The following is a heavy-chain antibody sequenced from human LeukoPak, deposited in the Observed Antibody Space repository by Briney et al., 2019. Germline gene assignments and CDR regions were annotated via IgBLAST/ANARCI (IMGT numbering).Heavy chain of an antibody. CDR1: GGSISSHY. CDR3: ARALYSSSWYWFDP. V-gene: IGHV4-59*11. D-gene: IGHD6-13*01. J-gene: IGHJ5*02. CDR2: IYYSGST. Sequence: SETLSLTCTVSGGSISSHYWSWIRQPPGKGLEWIGYIYYSGSTNYNPSLKSRVTISVDTSKNQFSLKLSSVAAADTAVYYCARALYSSSWYWFDPWGQGTLVTVSS.